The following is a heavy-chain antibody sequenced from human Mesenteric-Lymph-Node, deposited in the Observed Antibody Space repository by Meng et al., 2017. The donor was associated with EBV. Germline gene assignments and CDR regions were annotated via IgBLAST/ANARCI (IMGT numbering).Heavy chain of an antibody. D-gene: IGHD5-12*01. J-gene: IGHJ4*02. Sequence: QVQLQEAGPGLVKPPETLSLTCSVPGDSISPLHWRWFRQPPGKGLEWIGYIYYSGSTYYNPSLKSRVTISVDTSKNQFSLKLSSVTAADTAVYYCARGLEVATMSYWGQGTLVTVSS. V-gene: IGHV4-30-4*01. CDR2: IYYSGST. CDR3: ARGLEVATMSY. CDR1: GDSISPLH.